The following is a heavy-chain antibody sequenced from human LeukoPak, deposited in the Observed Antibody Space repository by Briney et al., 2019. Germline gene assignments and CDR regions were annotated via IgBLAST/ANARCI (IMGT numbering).Heavy chain of an antibody. CDR3: AREPYYYDSSGYSPYFQH. CDR1: GFTFSSYS. D-gene: IGHD3-22*01. Sequence: GGSLRLSCAASGFTFSSYSMNWVRQAPGKGLEWVSSISSSSSYIYYADSVKGRFTISRDNAENSLYLQMNSLRAEDTAVYYCAREPYYYDSSGYSPYFQHWGQGTLVTVSS. J-gene: IGHJ1*01. V-gene: IGHV3-21*01. CDR2: ISSSSSYI.